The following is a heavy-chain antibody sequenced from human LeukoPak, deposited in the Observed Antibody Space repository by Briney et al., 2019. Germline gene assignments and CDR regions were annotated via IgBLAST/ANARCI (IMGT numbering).Heavy chain of an antibody. CDR2: MSYSGST. V-gene: IGHV4-61*05. CDR1: GGSISSSSYY. Sequence: SETLSLTCTVSGGSISSSSYYWGWIRQPPGKGLEWIGYMSYSGSTNYNPSLKSRVTISVDTSKNQFSLKLSSVTAADTAVYYCARNGDYYEKSGYYYLFDFWGQGTLVTVSS. CDR3: ARNGDYYEKSGYYYLFDF. D-gene: IGHD3-22*01. J-gene: IGHJ4*02.